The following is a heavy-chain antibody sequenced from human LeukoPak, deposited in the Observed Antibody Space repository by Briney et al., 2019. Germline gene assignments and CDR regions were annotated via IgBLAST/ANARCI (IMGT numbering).Heavy chain of an antibody. CDR3: ARTSEGYCRSTRCWAYYYYMDV. Sequence: PSETLSLTCAVSGGSISSNNWWSWVRQPPGKGLEWIGEIYYSGSTNYNPSLKSRATISVDKSKNQFSLKLRSVTAADTAVYYCARTSEGYCRSTRCWAYYYYMDVWGKGTTVTISS. CDR1: GGSISSNNW. D-gene: IGHD2-2*01. V-gene: IGHV4-4*02. CDR2: IYYSGST. J-gene: IGHJ6*03.